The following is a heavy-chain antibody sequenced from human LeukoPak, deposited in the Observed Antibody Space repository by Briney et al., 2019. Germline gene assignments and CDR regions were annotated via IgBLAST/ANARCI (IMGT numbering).Heavy chain of an antibody. V-gene: IGHV3-66*01. CDR2: IYSGGST. Sequence: GGSLRLSCAASGFSVSINYMSWVRQAPGKGLEWVSVIYSGGSTYYADSVKGRFTISRDNSKNTLYLQMNSLRAEDTAVYYCAKGYYYYYMDVWGKGTTVTVSS. J-gene: IGHJ6*03. CDR1: GFSVSINY. CDR3: AKGYYYYYMDV.